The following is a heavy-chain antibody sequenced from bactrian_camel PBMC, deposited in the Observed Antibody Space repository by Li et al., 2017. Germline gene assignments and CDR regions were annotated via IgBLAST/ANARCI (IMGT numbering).Heavy chain of an antibody. CDR1: TNSLRM. D-gene: IGHD2*01. Sequence: HVQLVESGGGSVQAGGSLRLSCTTSTNSLRMAWFRQAPWKEREGVAAIYTADGGEGSTNSVDSVLGRFTISLNSAKNLVSLQMNAMKPEDTAMYYCAASRPYSDRWRTGLQENEYIHWGQGTQVTVS. CDR3: AASRPYSDRWRTGLQENEYIH. CDR2: IYTADGGEGST. J-gene: IGHJ4*01. V-gene: IGHV3S53*01.